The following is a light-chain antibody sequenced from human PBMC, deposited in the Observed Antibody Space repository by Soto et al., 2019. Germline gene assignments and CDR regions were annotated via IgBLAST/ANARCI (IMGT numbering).Light chain of an antibody. CDR1: QDISSW. CDR3: LLDFRYFWA. Sequence: DIPMTQSPSSVSASVGDRVTITCRASQDISSWVAWYQQKPGKAPKLLISAASSLQSGVPRRFSGSGSGTDFTLIISSLQPEDFATYYCLLDFRYFWAFGQGTKVEIK. V-gene: IGKV1-12*01. CDR2: AAS. J-gene: IGKJ1*01.